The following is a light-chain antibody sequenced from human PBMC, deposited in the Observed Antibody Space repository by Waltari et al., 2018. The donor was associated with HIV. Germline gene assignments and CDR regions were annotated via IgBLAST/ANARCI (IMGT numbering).Light chain of an antibody. CDR1: QSVLYSSNNKNY. CDR3: QQYYTTPWT. Sequence: DIVMTQSPDSLAVSLGERATINCKSSQSVLYSSNNKNYLAWYQHKSGQPPRLLINWSSSRESGFPDRFSGSGSGTDFTLTISSLQAEDVAVYYCQQYYTTPWTFGQGTKVEIK. J-gene: IGKJ1*01. CDR2: WSS. V-gene: IGKV4-1*01.